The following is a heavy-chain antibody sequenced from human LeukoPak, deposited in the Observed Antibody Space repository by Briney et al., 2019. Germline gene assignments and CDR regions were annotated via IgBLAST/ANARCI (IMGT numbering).Heavy chain of an antibody. D-gene: IGHD3-10*01. CDR3: ARVVHYSGTSDQYTGGWYYFDF. V-gene: IGHV4-59*01. CDR2: INYSGSS. J-gene: IGHJ4*02. Sequence: PSETLSLTCTVSGDSINNYYWSWIRQPPGKGLEWIGNINYSGSSNSNPSLKSRATISVDMSRKHFFLDLISVTAADTAVYYCARVVHYSGTSDQYTGGWYYFDFWGQGTRVTVSS. CDR1: GDSINNYY.